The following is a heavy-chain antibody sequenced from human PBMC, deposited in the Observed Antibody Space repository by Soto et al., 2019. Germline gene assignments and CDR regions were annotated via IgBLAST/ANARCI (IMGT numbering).Heavy chain of an antibody. V-gene: IGHV3-23*01. CDR2: ISGSGGSA. J-gene: IGHJ5*02. D-gene: IGHD2-2*01. Sequence: PGGSLRLSCAASGFTFSNYAMTWVRQGPGKGLEWVSAISGSGGSAYYADSVKGRFTISRDNSKNTLYLQMNSLRADDSGVYYCAKDPYSGVLVPVAIWFDPWGPGTLVTVSS. CDR3: AKDPYSGVLVPVAIWFDP. CDR1: GFTFSNYA.